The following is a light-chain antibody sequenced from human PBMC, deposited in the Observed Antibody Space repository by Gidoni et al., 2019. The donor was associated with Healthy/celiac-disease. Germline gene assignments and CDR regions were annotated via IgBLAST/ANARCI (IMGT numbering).Light chain of an antibody. V-gene: IGKV4-1*01. Sequence: DIVMTKSPDSLAVSLGERATINCKSSQSVLYSSNNKNYLAWYQQKPGQPPKLLISWASTRESGVPDRFSGSGSGTDFTLTISSLQAEDVAVYYCQQYYSTPYTFGQGTQLEIK. J-gene: IGKJ2*01. CDR1: QSVLYSSNNKNY. CDR3: QQYYSTPYT. CDR2: WAS.